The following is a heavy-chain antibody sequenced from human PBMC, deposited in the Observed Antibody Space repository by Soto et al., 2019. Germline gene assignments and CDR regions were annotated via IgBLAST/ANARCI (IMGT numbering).Heavy chain of an antibody. CDR1: GDSFTSYW. V-gene: IGHV5-10-1*01. Sequence: SLKISCKGSGDSFTSYWISWVRQMPGKGLEWMGRIDPSDSYTNYSPSFQGHVTISADKSISTAYLQWSSLKASDTAMYYCASNYYYDSSGGYGMDVWGQGTTVTVSS. J-gene: IGHJ6*02. CDR2: IDPSDSYT. CDR3: ASNYYYDSSGGYGMDV. D-gene: IGHD3-22*01.